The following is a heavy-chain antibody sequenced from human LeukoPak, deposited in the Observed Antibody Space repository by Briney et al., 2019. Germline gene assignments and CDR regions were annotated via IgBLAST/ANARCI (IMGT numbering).Heavy chain of an antibody. V-gene: IGHV4-39*01. D-gene: IGHD3-22*01. CDR1: GGSISSSSYY. J-gene: IGHJ2*01. CDR2: IYYSGST. CDR3: ARQGRNYYDSSGYYYGEAGGYFDL. Sequence: NPSETLSLTCTVSGGSISSSSYYWGWIRQPPGKGLEWIGSIYYSGSTYYNPSLKSRVTISVDTSKNQFSLKLSSVTAADTAVYYCARQGRNYYDSSGYYYGEAGGYFDLWGRGTLVTVSS.